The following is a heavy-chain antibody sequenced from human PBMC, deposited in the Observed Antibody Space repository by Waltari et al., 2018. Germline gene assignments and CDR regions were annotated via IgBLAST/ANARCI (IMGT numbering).Heavy chain of an antibody. CDR3: AADWAHPYCSSTSCYLG. CDR2: SVFGSGNT. V-gene: IGHV1-58*02. J-gene: IGHJ4*02. Sequence: QMQLVQSGPEVKKPGTSVKVSCKASGFTFTSSAMQWVRQAGGQRLEWIGWSVFGSGNTNYAQKFQERVTITRDMSTSTAYMELSSLRSEDTAVYYCAADWAHPYCSSTSCYLGWGQGTLVTVSS. CDR1: GFTFTSSA. D-gene: IGHD2-2*01.